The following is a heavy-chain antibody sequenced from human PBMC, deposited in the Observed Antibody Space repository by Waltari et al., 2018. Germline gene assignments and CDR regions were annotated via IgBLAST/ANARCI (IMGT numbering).Heavy chain of an antibody. V-gene: IGHV1-2*05. J-gene: IGHJ4*02. CDR1: GYTFTKFF. Sequence: QVHLVQSGAEVKKSGASVKVSCSASGYTFTKFFLHWLRQAPGQGLEWMGRLNPSTGGTDYAQRFQGRVTLTRDTSINTAFLEVNTLTSGDTGVYYCARDPGASSGWYYFDYWGQGTLVTVSS. D-gene: IGHD6-19*01. CDR3: ARDPGASSGWYYFDY. CDR2: LNPSTGGT.